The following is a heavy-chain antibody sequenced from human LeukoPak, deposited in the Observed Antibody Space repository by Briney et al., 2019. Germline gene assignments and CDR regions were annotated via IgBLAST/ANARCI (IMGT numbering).Heavy chain of an antibody. CDR3: ARGIVAVVTLGYFDY. Sequence: ASVKVSCKASGYTFTSYDINWVRQATGQGLEWMGGIIPIFGTANYAQKFQGRVTIIADESTSTAYMELSSLGSEDTAVYYCARGIVAVVTLGYFDYWGQGTLVTVSS. J-gene: IGHJ4*02. CDR2: IIPIFGTA. CDR1: GYTFTSYD. V-gene: IGHV1-69*13. D-gene: IGHD2-21*02.